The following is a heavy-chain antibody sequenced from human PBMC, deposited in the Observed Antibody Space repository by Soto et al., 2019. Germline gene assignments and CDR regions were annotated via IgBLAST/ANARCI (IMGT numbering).Heavy chain of an antibody. V-gene: IGHV1-2*04. D-gene: IGHD3-10*01. CDR2: INPNSGGT. Sequence: ASVKVSCKASGYTFTGYYMHWVRQAPGQGLEWMGWINPNSGGTNYAQKFQGWVTMTRDTSISTAYMELSRLRSDDTAVYYCARDWGFDYGSGSSNYYGMDVWGQGTTVTVSS. J-gene: IGHJ6*02. CDR3: ARDWGFDYGSGSSNYYGMDV. CDR1: GYTFTGYY.